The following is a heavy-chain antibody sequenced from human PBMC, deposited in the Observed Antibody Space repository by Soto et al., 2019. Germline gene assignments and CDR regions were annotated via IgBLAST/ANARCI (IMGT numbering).Heavy chain of an antibody. Sequence: GGSVKVSCKASGGTVSSYAISWVQLAPGQGHEWMGGIIPLFGNANYAQKIQGRVTITADESTSTAYMELSSLRSEDTAVYYCASSVRKVTSHYYYYAMDVWGQGTTVTVSS. J-gene: IGHJ6*02. CDR3: ASSVRKVTSHYYYYAMDV. CDR1: GGTVSSYA. D-gene: IGHD4-17*01. CDR2: IIPLFGNA. V-gene: IGHV1-69*13.